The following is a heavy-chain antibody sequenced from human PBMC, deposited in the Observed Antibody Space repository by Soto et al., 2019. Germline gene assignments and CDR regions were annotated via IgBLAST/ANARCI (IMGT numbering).Heavy chain of an antibody. J-gene: IGHJ4*02. V-gene: IGHV1-24*01. CDR1: GYTLTELS. CDR3: ATDLSASTVFRPLLLDY. Sequence: ASVKVSCKVSGYTLTELSMHWVRQTPGKGLEWMGGFDPEDGETVYAQKFQGRVTMTEDTSTDTAYMELSSLRSEDTAVYYCATDLSASTVFRPLLLDYWGQGTLVTVSS. D-gene: IGHD1-26*01. CDR2: FDPEDGET.